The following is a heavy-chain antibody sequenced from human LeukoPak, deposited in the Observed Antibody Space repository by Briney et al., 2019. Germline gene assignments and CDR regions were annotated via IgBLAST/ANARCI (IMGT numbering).Heavy chain of an antibody. D-gene: IGHD3-10*01. Sequence: PSETLSLTCTVSGGSISSYYWSWIRQPPGKGLEWIGYIYYSGSTNYNPSLKSRVTISVDTSTNQFSLKLSSVTAADTAVYYCARSTMVRGALPIYYFDYWGQGTLVTVSS. J-gene: IGHJ4*02. CDR3: ARSTMVRGALPIYYFDY. CDR2: IYYSGST. CDR1: GGSISSYY. V-gene: IGHV4-59*01.